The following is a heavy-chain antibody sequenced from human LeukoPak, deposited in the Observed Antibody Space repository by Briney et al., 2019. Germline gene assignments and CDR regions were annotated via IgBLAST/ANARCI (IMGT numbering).Heavy chain of an antibody. V-gene: IGHV4-34*01. CDR2: INHSGST. CDR1: GGSFSGYY. D-gene: IGHD5-18*01. J-gene: IGHJ4*02. Sequence: SETLSLTCAVYGGSFSGYYWSWIRQPPGKGLEWIGEINHSGSTYYNPSLKGRVTISVDTSKNQFSLKLSSVTAADTAVYYCARHKRGYSYGYFSYDYFDYWGQGTLVTVSS. CDR3: ARHKRGYSYGYFSYDYFDY.